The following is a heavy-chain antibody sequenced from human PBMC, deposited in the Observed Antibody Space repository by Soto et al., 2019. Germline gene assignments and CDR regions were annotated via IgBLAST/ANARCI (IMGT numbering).Heavy chain of an antibody. V-gene: IGHV4-59*08. D-gene: IGHD3-16*01. J-gene: IGHJ4*02. Sequence: SETLSLTCTVSGCSISSYYWSWIRQPPGKGLEWIGYIYYSGSTNYNPSLKSRVTITVDTSKNQFSLKLSSVPAADTAVYYCARHVNDYIWGRPVYFDYWGQGTLVTVSS. CDR1: GCSISSYY. CDR2: IYYSGST. CDR3: ARHVNDYIWGRPVYFDY.